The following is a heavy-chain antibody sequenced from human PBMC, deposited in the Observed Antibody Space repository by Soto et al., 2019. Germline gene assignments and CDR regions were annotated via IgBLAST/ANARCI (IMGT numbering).Heavy chain of an antibody. CDR1: GGSISSGDYY. J-gene: IGHJ4*02. CDR2: IYYSGST. Sequence: QVQLQESGPGLVKPSQTLSLTCTVSGGSISSGDYYWSWIRQPPGKGLEGIGYIYYSGSTYYNPSPKWGATISVDTSKNQSSLKLSSVTAADTAVYYCARGSYYYDSSGYSHYWGQGTLVTVSS. D-gene: IGHD3-22*01. CDR3: ARGSYYYDSSGYSHY. V-gene: IGHV4-30-4*01.